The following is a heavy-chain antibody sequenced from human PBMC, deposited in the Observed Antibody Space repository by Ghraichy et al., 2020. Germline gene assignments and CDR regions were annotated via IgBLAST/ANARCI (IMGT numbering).Heavy chain of an antibody. J-gene: IGHJ3*02. V-gene: IGHV3-23*01. CDR3: AKRTGSGSGAFDI. Sequence: SCAASGFTFSYYAMNWVRQAPGKGLEWVSTISGSSGGTFYADSVKGRFTISRDSSKNTLYLQMDSLRAEDTAVYYCAKRTGSGSGAFDIWGQGTMVTVSS. CDR1: GFTFSYYA. CDR2: ISGSSGGT. D-gene: IGHD3/OR15-3a*01.